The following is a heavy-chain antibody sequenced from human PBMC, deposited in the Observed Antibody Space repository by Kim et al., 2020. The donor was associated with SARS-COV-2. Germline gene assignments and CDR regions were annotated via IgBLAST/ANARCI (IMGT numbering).Heavy chain of an antibody. CDR3: ARGAGGCSSTSCAPSQLYWYFDL. J-gene: IGHJ2*01. CDR2: IYHSGST. Sequence: SETLSLTCTVSGYSISSGYYWGWIRQPPGKGLEWIGSIYHSGSTYYNPSLKSRVTISVDTSKNQFSLKLSSVTAADTAVYYCARGAGGCSSTSCAPSQLYWYFDLWGRGTLVTVSS. D-gene: IGHD2-2*01. CDR1: GYSISSGYY. V-gene: IGHV4-38-2*02.